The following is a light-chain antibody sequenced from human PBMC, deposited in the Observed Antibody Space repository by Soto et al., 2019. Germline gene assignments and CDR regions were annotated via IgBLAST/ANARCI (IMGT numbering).Light chain of an antibody. J-gene: IGKJ1*01. CDR2: DAS. V-gene: IGKV1-39*01. Sequence: DIQMTQSPSSLSASVGDRVTITCRASQSISSYLNWYQQKPGKTPNLLIYDASSLQSGVPSRFSGSGSGTDFTLTISSLQPEDFAPYYCQQSYSTPPTFGRGTKVEIK. CDR3: QQSYSTPPT. CDR1: QSISSY.